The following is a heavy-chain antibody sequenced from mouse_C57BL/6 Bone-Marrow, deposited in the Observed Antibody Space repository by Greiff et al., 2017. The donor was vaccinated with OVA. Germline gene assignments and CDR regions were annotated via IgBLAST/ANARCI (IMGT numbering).Heavy chain of an antibody. V-gene: IGHV1-69*01. CDR2: LDPSDSYT. J-gene: IGHJ4*01. D-gene: IGHD2-12*01. Sequence: QVQLQQPGAELVMPGASVKLSCKASGYTFTSYWMHWVKQRPGQGLEWIGELDPSDSYTNYNQKFKGKSTLTVDKSSSTAYMQLSSLTSEDSAVYYCAREDSYYRDYYAMDYWGQGTSVTVSS. CDR3: AREDSYYRDYYAMDY. CDR1: GYTFTSYW.